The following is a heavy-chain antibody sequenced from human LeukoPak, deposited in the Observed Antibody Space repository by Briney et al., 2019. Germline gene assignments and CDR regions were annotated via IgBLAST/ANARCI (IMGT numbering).Heavy chain of an antibody. CDR1: GFTFSSYS. CDR3: ARDRGYSYGYLSLPFDY. D-gene: IGHD5-18*01. CDR2: ISSSSSYI. Sequence: GGSLRLSCAASGFTFSSYSMNWVRQAPGKGLEWVSSISSSSSYIYYADSVKGRFTISRDNAKNSLYLQMNSLRAEDTAVYYCARDRGYSYGYLSLPFDYWGQGTLVTVSS. V-gene: IGHV3-21*01. J-gene: IGHJ4*02.